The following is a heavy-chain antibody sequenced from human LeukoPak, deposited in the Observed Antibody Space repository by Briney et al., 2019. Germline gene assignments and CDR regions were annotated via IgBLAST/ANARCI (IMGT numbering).Heavy chain of an antibody. Sequence: PGGSLRLSCAASGFTSDDYAMHWVRQAPGKGLEWVSGISWNSYSIGYADSVKGRFTISRDNAKNSLYLQMNSPRAEDTAVYYRARDGDFWSGYSTDYWGQGTLVTVSS. CDR2: ISWNSYSI. CDR3: ARDGDFWSGYSTDY. CDR1: GFTSDDYA. D-gene: IGHD3-3*01. V-gene: IGHV3-9*02. J-gene: IGHJ4*02.